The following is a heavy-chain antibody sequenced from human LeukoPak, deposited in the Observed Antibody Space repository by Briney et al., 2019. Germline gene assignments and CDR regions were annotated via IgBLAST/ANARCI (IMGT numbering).Heavy chain of an antibody. Sequence: GGSLRLSCSASGFTFSTYCMHWVRQPPGKGLVWVSQICTDGGSIKYADSVRGRFTISRDNAKNTLYLQMNSLRAEDTAVYYCVRGVPVTLGIDYWGQGTLVTVSS. CDR2: ICTDGGSI. V-gene: IGHV3-74*01. CDR1: GFTFSTYC. J-gene: IGHJ4*02. D-gene: IGHD2-2*01. CDR3: VRGVPVTLGIDY.